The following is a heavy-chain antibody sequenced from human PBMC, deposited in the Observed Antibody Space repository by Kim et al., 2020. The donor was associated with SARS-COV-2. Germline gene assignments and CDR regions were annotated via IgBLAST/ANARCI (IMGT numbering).Heavy chain of an antibody. CDR1: GGSISSYY. J-gene: IGHJ4*02. V-gene: IGHV4-59*13. Sequence: SETLSLTCTVSGGSISSYYWSWIRQPPGKGLVWIGYIYYSGSTNYNPSLKSRVTISVDTSKNQFSLKLSSVTAADTAVYYCASFGLYSGSYFGYWGQGTLVTVSS. CDR2: IYYSGST. CDR3: ASFGLYSGSYFGY. D-gene: IGHD1-26*01.